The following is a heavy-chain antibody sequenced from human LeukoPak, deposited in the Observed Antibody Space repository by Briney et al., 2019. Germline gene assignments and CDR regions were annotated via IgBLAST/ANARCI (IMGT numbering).Heavy chain of an antibody. CDR3: ARDVTYCSSTSCYKWFDP. CDR2: ISPNSGGT. D-gene: IGHD2-2*02. J-gene: IGHJ5*02. CDR1: GYTFTGYY. Sequence: ASVKVSCKATGYTFTGYYMHWVRQDPGQGLEWMGWISPNSGGTKNAQKFQGRVTMTRDTSISTAYMELSRLRSDDTAVYYCARDVTYCSSTSCYKWFDPWGQGTLVTVSS. V-gene: IGHV1-2*02.